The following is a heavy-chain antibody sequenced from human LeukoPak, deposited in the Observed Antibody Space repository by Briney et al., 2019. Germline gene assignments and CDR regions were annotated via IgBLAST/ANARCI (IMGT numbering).Heavy chain of an antibody. V-gene: IGHV1-69*05. CDR3: ATGVGIGLAY. D-gene: IGHD1-14*01. J-gene: IGHJ4*02. Sequence: SVKVSCKASGVTFSSYAISWVRQAPGQGLEWMGRIIPIFGTANYAQKFQGRVTITTDESTSTAYMELSSLRSEDTAVYYCATGVGIGLAYWGQGTLVTVSS. CDR1: GVTFSSYA. CDR2: IIPIFGTA.